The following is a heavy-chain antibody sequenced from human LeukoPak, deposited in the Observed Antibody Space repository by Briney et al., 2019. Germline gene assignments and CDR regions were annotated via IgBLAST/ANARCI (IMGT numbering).Heavy chain of an antibody. CDR1: GGSISSGSYD. CDR3: ARDLYYYDSSGYYGEDYFDY. J-gene: IGHJ4*02. CDR2: IYTSGST. D-gene: IGHD3-22*01. V-gene: IGHV4-61*02. Sequence: SETLSLTCTVSGGSISSGSYDWGWIRQPAGKGLEWIGRIYTSGSTNYNPSLKSRVTISVDTSKNQFSLKLSSVTAADTAVYYCARDLYYYDSSGYYGEDYFDYWGQGTLVTVSS.